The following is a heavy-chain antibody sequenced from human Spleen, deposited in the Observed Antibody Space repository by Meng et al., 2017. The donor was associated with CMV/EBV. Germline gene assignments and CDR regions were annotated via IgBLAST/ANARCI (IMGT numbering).Heavy chain of an antibody. CDR2: IYYSGST. CDR3: ARQSLMRWDLGDWFDP. CDR1: GSISSSSCY. V-gene: IGHV4-39*01. Sequence: GSISSSSCYWGWIRQPPGKGLEWIGSIYYSGSTYYNPSLKSRVTISVDTSKNQFSLKLSSVTAADTAVYYCARQSLMRWDLGDWFDPWGQGTLVTVSS. J-gene: IGHJ5*02. D-gene: IGHD1-26*01.